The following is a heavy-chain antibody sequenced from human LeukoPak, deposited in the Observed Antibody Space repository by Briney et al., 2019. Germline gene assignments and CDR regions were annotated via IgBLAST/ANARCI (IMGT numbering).Heavy chain of an antibody. D-gene: IGHD3-10*01. CDR3: AREGSGFDI. CDR2: IRQDGGDK. J-gene: IGHJ3*02. CDR1: GFTFSSYA. Sequence: GGSLRLSCAASGFTFSSYAMTWVRQAPGKGLEWVANIRQDGGDKYYVDSVKGRFTISRDNAKNTLYLQMNSLRAEDTAVYYCAREGSGFDIWGQGTMVTVSS. V-gene: IGHV3-7*01.